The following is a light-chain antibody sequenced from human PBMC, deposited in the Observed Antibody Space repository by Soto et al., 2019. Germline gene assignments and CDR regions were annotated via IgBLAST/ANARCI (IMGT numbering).Light chain of an antibody. CDR3: CSYAGNSLWV. J-gene: IGLJ3*02. CDR2: DVS. CDR1: SSDVGGSNL. V-gene: IGLV2-11*01. Sequence: QSALTQPRSVSGSPGQSVTISCTGTSSDVGGSNLVSWYQQHAGKAPKLVIYDVSKRPSGVPDRFSGSKSGNTASLTISGLQGEDEADYYCCSYAGNSLWVFGGGTKVTVL.